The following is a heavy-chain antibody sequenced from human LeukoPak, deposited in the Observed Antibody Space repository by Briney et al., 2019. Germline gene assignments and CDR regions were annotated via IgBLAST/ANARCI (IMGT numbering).Heavy chain of an antibody. CDR1: GGTFSSYA. CDR3: ARGWLAETMVVTPYNY. Sequence: SVKVSCKASGGTFSSYAINWVRQAPGQGLEWMGGIIPIFGTANYAQKFQGRVTITAVESTSTAYMEVSSLRSEDTAVYYCARGWLAETMVVTPYNYWGQGTLVTVSS. CDR2: IIPIFGTA. D-gene: IGHD4-23*01. V-gene: IGHV1-69*13. J-gene: IGHJ4*02.